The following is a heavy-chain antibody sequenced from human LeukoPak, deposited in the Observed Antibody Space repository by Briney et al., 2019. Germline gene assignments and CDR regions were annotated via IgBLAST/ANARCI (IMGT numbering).Heavy chain of an antibody. CDR1: GGSISSGSHY. V-gene: IGHV4-61*02. J-gene: IGHJ6*03. Sequence: SETLSLTCTVSGGSISSGSHYWSWIRQPAGKGLEWIGRIYTSGSTNYNPSLKSRVTISVDTSKNQFSLKLSSVTAADTAVYYCARDRRLTGEYSDKSGYYDYNYMDVWGKGTTVTVSS. CDR3: ARDRRLTGEYSDKSGYYDYNYMDV. CDR2: IYTSGST. D-gene: IGHD2/OR15-2a*01.